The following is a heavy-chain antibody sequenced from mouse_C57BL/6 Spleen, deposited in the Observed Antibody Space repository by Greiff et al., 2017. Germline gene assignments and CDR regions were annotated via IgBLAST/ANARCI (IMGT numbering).Heavy chain of an antibody. D-gene: IGHD1-1*01. CDR2: ISDGGSYT. J-gene: IGHJ4*01. Sequence: DVHLVESGGGLVKPGGSLKLSCAASGFTFSSYAMSWVRQTPEKRLEWVATISDGGSYTYYPDNVKGRFTISRDNAKNNLYLQMSHLKSEDTAMYYCARDRDYGNAMDYWGQGTSVTVSS. CDR3: ARDRDYGNAMDY. CDR1: GFTFSSYA. V-gene: IGHV5-4*01.